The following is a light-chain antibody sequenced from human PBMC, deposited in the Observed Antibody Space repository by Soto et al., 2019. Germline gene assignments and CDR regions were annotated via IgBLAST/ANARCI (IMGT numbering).Light chain of an antibody. CDR2: DVN. V-gene: IGLV2-14*03. CDR3: TSYSSSDTWV. J-gene: IGLJ3*02. CDR1: SSDVGGYNY. Sequence: QSVLTQPASVSGSPGQSIAISCTGTSSDVGGYNYVSWYQQHPGKAPKLMIYDVNNRPSGVSNRFSGSKSDNTASLTISGLQAEDEADYYCTSYSSSDTWVFGGGTKLTVL.